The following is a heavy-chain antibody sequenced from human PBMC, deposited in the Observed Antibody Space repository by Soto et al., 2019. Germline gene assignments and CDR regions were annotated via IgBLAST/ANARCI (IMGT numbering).Heavy chain of an antibody. Sequence: GGSLRLSCAASGFTFSSYAMHWGRQAPGKGLEWVAVISYDGSNKYYADSVKGRFTISRDNSKNTLYLQMNSLRAEDTAVYYCARARDSSSPYNWFDPWGQGTLVTVSS. V-gene: IGHV3-30-3*01. CDR1: GFTFSSYA. CDR2: ISYDGSNK. D-gene: IGHD6-6*01. CDR3: ARARDSSSPYNWFDP. J-gene: IGHJ5*02.